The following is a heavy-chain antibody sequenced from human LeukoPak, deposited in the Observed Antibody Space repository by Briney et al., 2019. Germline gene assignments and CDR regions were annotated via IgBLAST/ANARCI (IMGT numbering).Heavy chain of an antibody. V-gene: IGHV4-4*07. J-gene: IGHJ2*01. Sequence: SETLSLTCTVSGGSISSYYWSWIRQPAGKGLEWIGRIYTTGSTNYNPSLKSRVTISIDTSKNQFSLKLSSVTAADTAVYYCARDGPTAYFGLWGRGTLVTVSS. CDR1: GGSISSYY. CDR2: IYTTGST. CDR3: ARDGPTAYFGL. D-gene: IGHD4-17*01.